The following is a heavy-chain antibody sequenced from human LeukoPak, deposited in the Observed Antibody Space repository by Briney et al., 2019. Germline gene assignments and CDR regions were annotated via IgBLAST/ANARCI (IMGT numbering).Heavy chain of an antibody. CDR2: IYTSGST. Sequence: SETLSLTCTVSGGSISSGSYYWSWIRQPAGKGLEWIGRIYTSGSTNYNPSLKSRVTISVDTSKNQFSLKLSSVTAADTAVYYCARERGWRFGEYLYYYYYYMDVWGKGTTVTISS. V-gene: IGHV4-61*02. D-gene: IGHD3-10*01. CDR1: GGSISSGSYY. CDR3: ARERGWRFGEYLYYYYYYMDV. J-gene: IGHJ6*03.